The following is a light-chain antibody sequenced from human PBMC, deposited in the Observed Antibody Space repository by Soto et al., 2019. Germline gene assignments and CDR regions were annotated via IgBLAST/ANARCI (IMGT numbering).Light chain of an antibody. CDR2: DVT. CDR3: CSYARSVTYV. CDR1: SNDIGGFNY. Sequence: QSVLTQPASVSGSPGQSITISCTGSSNDIGGFNYVSWYQQFPGKAPKLIIYDVTNRPSGVSDRFSGSKSGNAAYLTISRLQVEDEADYYCCSYARSVTYVFGAGTKVTVL. V-gene: IGLV2-14*03. J-gene: IGLJ1*01.